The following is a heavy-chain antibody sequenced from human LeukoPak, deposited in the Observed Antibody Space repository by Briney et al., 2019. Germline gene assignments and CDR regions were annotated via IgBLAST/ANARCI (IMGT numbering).Heavy chain of an antibody. V-gene: IGHV3-43*02. CDR3: AKESGKFDY. CDR2: ISADGGST. Sequence: GESLRLSCAASGFTFSNYGMHWVRQAPGKGLEWVSLISADGGSTFSADSVKGRFSISRDNSKNSLYLQMNSLRSEDTAMYYCAKESGKFDYWGQGTLVAVSS. CDR1: GFTFSNYG. J-gene: IGHJ4*02.